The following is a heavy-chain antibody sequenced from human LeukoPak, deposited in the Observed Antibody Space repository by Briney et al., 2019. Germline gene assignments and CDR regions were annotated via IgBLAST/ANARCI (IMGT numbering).Heavy chain of an antibody. CDR3: AKAPYYYSNLNFDY. CDR1: GFTFSSYG. D-gene: IGHD3-22*01. Sequence: PGGSLRLSCAASGFTFSSYGMHWVRQAPGKGLEWVAVISYDGSNKYYADSVKGRFTISRDNSKNTLYLQMNSLRAEDTAVYYCAKAPYYYSNLNFDYWGQGTLVTVSS. CDR2: ISYDGSNK. V-gene: IGHV3-30*18. J-gene: IGHJ4*02.